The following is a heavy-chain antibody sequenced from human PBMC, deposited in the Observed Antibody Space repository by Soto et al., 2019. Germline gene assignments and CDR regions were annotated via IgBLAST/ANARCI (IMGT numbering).Heavy chain of an antibody. D-gene: IGHD1-26*01. CDR2: IYFDGITT. V-gene: IGHV3-74*01. Sequence: PGGSLRLSCTASGFTFNTHWMHWVRQAPGKGLVWVSRIYFDGITTNYADSVKGRLTVSRDNAKNTVYLHVNTLGDEDTAVYYCARGGAMGVDYWGQGTLVTVSS. CDR1: GFTFNTHW. CDR3: ARGGAMGVDY. J-gene: IGHJ4*02.